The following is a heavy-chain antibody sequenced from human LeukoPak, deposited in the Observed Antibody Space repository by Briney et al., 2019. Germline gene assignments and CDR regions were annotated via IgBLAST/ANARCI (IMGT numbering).Heavy chain of an antibody. Sequence: EWIGYIYYSGSTYYNPSLKSRVTISVDTSKNQFSLKLSSVTAADTAVYYCARSNGVYYFDYWGQGTLVTVSS. CDR3: ARSNGVYYFDY. J-gene: IGHJ4*02. V-gene: IGHV4-30-4*01. CDR2: IYYSGST. D-gene: IGHD2-8*01.